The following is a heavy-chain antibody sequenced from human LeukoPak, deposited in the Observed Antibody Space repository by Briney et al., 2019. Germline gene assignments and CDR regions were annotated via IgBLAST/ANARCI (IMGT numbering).Heavy chain of an antibody. V-gene: IGHV3-30*04. CDR1: GFTFSSYA. CDR3: ATIPRIEVPY. CDR2: ISYDGSNK. J-gene: IGHJ4*02. D-gene: IGHD6-19*01. Sequence: PGGSLRLSCAAPGFTFSSYAMHWVRQAPGKGLEWVAVISYDGSNKYYADSVKGRFTISRDNSKNTLYLQMNSLRAEDTAVYYCATIPRIEVPYWGQGTLVTVSS.